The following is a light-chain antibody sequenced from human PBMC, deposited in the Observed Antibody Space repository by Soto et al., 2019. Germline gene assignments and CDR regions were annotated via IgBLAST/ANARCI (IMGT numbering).Light chain of an antibody. CDR2: DVS. Sequence: QSALTQPASVSGSPGQSITISCTGSSSDVGSHNLVSWYQQHPGKAPKLMIYDVSKRPSGVSNRFSGSKSGNTASLTIAGLPAEDEADYCCCSYAGSSTVVFGGGTKLTVL. V-gene: IGLV2-23*02. CDR1: SSDVGSHNL. J-gene: IGLJ2*01. CDR3: CSYAGSSTVV.